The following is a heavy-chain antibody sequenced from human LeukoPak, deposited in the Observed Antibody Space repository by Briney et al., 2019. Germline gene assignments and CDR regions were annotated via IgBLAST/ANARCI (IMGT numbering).Heavy chain of an antibody. V-gene: IGHV4-59*08. CDR3: AGRRGGSSGYYYDY. Sequence: SETLSLTCTVSGGSISSYYWSWIRQPPGKGLEWIGYVYYSGSTNYNPSLKSRVTVSVDTSKNQFSLKLSSVTAADTAVYYCAGRRGGSSGYYYDYWGQGTLVTVSS. J-gene: IGHJ4*02. CDR1: GGSISSYY. D-gene: IGHD3-22*01. CDR2: VYYSGST.